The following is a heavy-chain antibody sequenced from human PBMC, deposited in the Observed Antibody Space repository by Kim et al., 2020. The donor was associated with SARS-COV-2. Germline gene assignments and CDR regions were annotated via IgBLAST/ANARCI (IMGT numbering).Heavy chain of an antibody. J-gene: IGHJ5*02. Sequence: SETLSLTCTVSGGSISRSNSHWGWIRQPPGKGLEWIGSVYYSGSTFYNPSLKSRVTISVDTSENQLPLKLTSVTAADTAVYYCAGLEMTGIGGRGWFDP. CDR2: VYYSGST. D-gene: IGHD1-1*01. CDR1: GGSISRSNSH. CDR3: AGLEMTGIGGRGWFDP. V-gene: IGHV4-39*01.